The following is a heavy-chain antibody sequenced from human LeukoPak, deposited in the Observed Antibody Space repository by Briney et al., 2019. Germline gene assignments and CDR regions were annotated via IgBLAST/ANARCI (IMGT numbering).Heavy chain of an antibody. V-gene: IGHV4-61*02. CDR2: IYTSGST. D-gene: IGHD2-21*02. J-gene: IGHJ3*02. CDR1: GGSISSGSYY. CDR3: ARDSHAYCGGDCYVGHPYDAFDI. Sequence: SETLSLTCTVSGGSISSGSYYWSWIRQPAGKGLEWIGRIYTSGSTNYNPSLKSRVTISVDTSKNQFSLKLSSVTAADTAVYYCARDSHAYCGGDCYVGHPYDAFDIWGQGTMVTVSS.